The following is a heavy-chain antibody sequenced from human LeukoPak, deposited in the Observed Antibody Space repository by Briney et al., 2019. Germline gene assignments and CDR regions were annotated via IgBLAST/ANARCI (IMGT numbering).Heavy chain of an antibody. Sequence: SETLSLSCTVSGASISSYYWSWIRQPPGKGLAWIGYISYTGSTNYNPSLKSRVTISVDTSKNQFSLRLSSVTAADTAVYYCASLRMANFDYWGQGTLVTVSS. CDR3: ASLRMANFDY. D-gene: IGHD2-8*01. J-gene: IGHJ4*02. V-gene: IGHV4-59*08. CDR1: GASISSYY. CDR2: ISYTGST.